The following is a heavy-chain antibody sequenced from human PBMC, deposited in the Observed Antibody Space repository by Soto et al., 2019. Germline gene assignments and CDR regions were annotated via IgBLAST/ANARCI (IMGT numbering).Heavy chain of an antibody. CDR2: ISYDGSNK. V-gene: IGHV3-30-3*01. CDR3: ATVGGTTHYYYYGMDV. CDR1: GFTFSSYA. J-gene: IGHJ6*02. D-gene: IGHD1-7*01. Sequence: GGSLRLSCAAPGFTFSSYAMHWVRQAPGKGLEWVAVISYDGSNKYYADSVKGRFTISRDNSKNTLYLQMSSLRAEDTAVYYCATVGGTTHYYYYGMDVWGQGTTVTVSS.